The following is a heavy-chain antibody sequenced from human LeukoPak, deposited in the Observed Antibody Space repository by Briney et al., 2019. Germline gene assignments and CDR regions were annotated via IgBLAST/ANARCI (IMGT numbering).Heavy chain of an antibody. CDR1: GGSISSYY. V-gene: IGHV4-59*01. D-gene: IGHD3-22*01. CDR2: IYYSGST. Sequence: PSETLSPTCTVSGGSISSYYWSWIRQPPGKGLEWIGYIYYSGSTNYNPSLRSRVTISVDTSKNQFSLKLNSVTAADTAVYYCARDYGGYYDSSGPLGIWGQGTLVTVSS. CDR3: ARDYGGYYDSSGPLGI. J-gene: IGHJ4*02.